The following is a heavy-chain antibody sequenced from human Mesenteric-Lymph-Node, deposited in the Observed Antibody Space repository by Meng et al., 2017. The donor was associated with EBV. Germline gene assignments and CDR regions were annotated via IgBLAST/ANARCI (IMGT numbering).Heavy chain of an antibody. CDR3: ARGEKGPIDY. CDR2: INHSGST. V-gene: IGHV4-34*01. CDR1: GGSFSGYY. J-gene: IGHJ4*02. Sequence: QVQLQPWVAGLLKPSGTLSLTCAVYGGSFSGYYWSWFRQPPGKGLEWIGEINHSGSTNYNPSLKSRVTISVDTSKNQFSLKLSSVTAADTAVYYCARGEKGPIDYWGQGTLVTVSS.